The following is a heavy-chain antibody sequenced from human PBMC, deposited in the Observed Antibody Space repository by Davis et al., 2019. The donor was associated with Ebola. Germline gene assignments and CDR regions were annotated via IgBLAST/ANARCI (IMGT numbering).Heavy chain of an antibody. J-gene: IGHJ4*02. CDR2: LGTSADT. V-gene: IGHV3-23*01. CDR1: GFVFRNYV. Sequence: GESLKISCAASGFVFRNYVMSWVCQAPGKGLEWVSTLGTSADTYYADSVRGRFTISRDNSKNTLYLQLNSLRAEDTAIYYCAKDAVGWNGGFDYWGQGTLVTVSS. CDR3: AKDAVGWNGGFDY. D-gene: IGHD3-16*01.